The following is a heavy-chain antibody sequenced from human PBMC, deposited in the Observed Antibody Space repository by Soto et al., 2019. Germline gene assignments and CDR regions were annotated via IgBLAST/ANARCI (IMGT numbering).Heavy chain of an antibody. D-gene: IGHD2-2*01. CDR1: GGSFSGYY. V-gene: IGHV4-34*01. CDR2: INHSGST. J-gene: IGHJ6*03. Sequence: SETLSLTCAVYGGSFSGYYWSWIRQPPGKGLEWIGEINHSGSTNYNPSLKSRVTISVDTSKNQFSLKLSSVTAADTAVYYCARGYIVVVPAVMRYYYYYMDVWGKGTTVTVSS. CDR3: ARGYIVVVPAVMRYYYYYMDV.